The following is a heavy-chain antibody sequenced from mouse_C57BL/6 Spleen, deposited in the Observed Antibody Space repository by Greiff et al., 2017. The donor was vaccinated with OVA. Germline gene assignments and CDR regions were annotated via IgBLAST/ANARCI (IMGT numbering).Heavy chain of an antibody. D-gene: IGHD1-1*01. J-gene: IGHJ1*03. CDR2: IHPNSGST. CDR3: ARDYGSPLYWYFDG. CDR1: GYTFTRYW. Sequence: VQLQQPGAELVKPGASVKLSCKASGYTFTRYWMHWVKQRPGQGLEWIGMIHPNSGSTNYNEKFKSKATLTVDKSSSTAYMQLSSLTSEDSAVYYCARDYGSPLYWYFDGWGTGTTVTVSS. V-gene: IGHV1-64*01.